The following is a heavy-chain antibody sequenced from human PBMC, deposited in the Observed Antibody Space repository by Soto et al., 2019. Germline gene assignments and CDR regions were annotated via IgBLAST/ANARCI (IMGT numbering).Heavy chain of an antibody. CDR3: ARSIVTPSAMFDH. V-gene: IGHV4-30-2*01. Sequence: PSETLSLTCAVSGVSVNRGGYSWRWIRPTPGKGLEWLAYIYRTGHTIYNPSLNSRATISLDEPNNQFSLHLTSVTAADTAVYYCARSIVTPSAMFDHWGQGLLVTVSS. CDR1: GVSVNRGGYS. J-gene: IGHJ5*02. CDR2: IYRTGHT. D-gene: IGHD2-2*01.